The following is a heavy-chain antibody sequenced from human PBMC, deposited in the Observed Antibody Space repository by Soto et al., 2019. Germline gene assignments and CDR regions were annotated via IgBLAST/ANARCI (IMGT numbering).Heavy chain of an antibody. D-gene: IGHD3-10*01. CDR3: ARSGVRFMVRGVPDY. J-gene: IGHJ4*02. V-gene: IGHV4-34*01. Sequence: SETLSLTCAVYGGSFSGYYWSWIRQPPGKGLEWIGEINHSGSTNYNPSLKSRVTISVDTSKNQFSLKLRSVTAADTAVYYCARSGVRFMVRGVPDYWGQGTLVTVSS. CDR2: INHSGST. CDR1: GGSFSGYY.